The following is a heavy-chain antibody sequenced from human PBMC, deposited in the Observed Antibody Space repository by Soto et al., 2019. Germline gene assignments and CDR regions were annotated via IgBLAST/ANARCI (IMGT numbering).Heavy chain of an antibody. CDR1: GFTFSSYG. D-gene: IGHD2-21*01. Sequence: LRLSCAASGFTFSSYGMHWVRQAPGKGLEWVAVIWYDGSNKYYADSVKGRFTISRDNSKNTLYLQMNSLRAEDTAVYYCERWGGTSVMGYSFDYWGQGTLVTVSS. V-gene: IGHV3-33*01. CDR2: IWYDGSNK. J-gene: IGHJ4*02. CDR3: ERWGGTSVMGYSFDY.